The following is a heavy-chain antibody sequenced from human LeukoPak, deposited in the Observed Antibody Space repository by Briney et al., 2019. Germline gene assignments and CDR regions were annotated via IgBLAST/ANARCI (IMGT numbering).Heavy chain of an antibody. Sequence: SETLSLTCTVSGGSISSYYWSWIRQPPGKGLEWIGYIYYSGSTNYNPSLKSRVTISVDTSKNQFPLKLSSVTAADTAVYYCASLMRGWSGGVSGWFDPWGQGTLVTVSS. CDR1: GGSISSYY. J-gene: IGHJ5*02. D-gene: IGHD3-10*01. CDR3: ASLMRGWSGGVSGWFDP. CDR2: IYYSGST. V-gene: IGHV4-59*01.